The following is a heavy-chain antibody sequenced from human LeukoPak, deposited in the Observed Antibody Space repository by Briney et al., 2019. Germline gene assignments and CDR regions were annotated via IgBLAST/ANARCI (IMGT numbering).Heavy chain of an antibody. J-gene: IGHJ4*02. Sequence: GGSLRLSCAASGFTFSSYSMNWVRQAPGKGLEWVSYISSSSSTIYYADSVKGRFTISRDNAKNSLYLQMNSLRAEDTAVYYCARGTSAGDYWGQGTLVTVSS. V-gene: IGHV3-48*01. CDR3: ARGTSAGDY. CDR1: GFTFSSYS. CDR2: ISSSSSTI.